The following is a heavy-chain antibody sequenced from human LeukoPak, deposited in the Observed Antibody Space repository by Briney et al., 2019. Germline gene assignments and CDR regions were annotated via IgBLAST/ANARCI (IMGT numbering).Heavy chain of an antibody. V-gene: IGHV1-2*02. CDR3: ARGAIVVIPAAAHFDY. CDR1: GYTFTGYY. J-gene: IGHJ4*02. Sequence: ASVKVSCKSSGYTFTGYYMLWVRQAPGQGLEWMGWINPNSGGTNYAQNFQGRVTMTRDTSISTAYMELSRLRSDDTAVYYCARGAIVVIPAAAHFDYWGQGTLVTVSS. D-gene: IGHD2-2*01. CDR2: INPNSGGT.